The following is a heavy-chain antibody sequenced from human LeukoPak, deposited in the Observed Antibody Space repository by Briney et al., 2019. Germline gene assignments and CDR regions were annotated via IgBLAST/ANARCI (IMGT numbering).Heavy chain of an antibody. V-gene: IGHV3-43D*03. Sequence: GGSLRLSCAASGFTVDDYAMHWVRQAPGKGLEWVSLIGWDGTTYYADSVKGRFTISRDNSKNSLYLQMNSLRAEDSALYYCAKDVVRHDYGGNSAWGRGTLVTVSS. CDR1: GFTVDDYA. D-gene: IGHD4-23*01. CDR2: IGWDGTT. J-gene: IGHJ5*02. CDR3: AKDVVRHDYGGNSA.